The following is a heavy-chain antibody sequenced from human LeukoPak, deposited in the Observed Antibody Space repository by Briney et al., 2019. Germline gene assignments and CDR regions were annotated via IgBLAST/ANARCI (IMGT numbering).Heavy chain of an antibody. D-gene: IGHD5-18*01. V-gene: IGHV4-30-4*08. Sequence: SQTLSLTCTVSGGSISSGDYYWSWIRQPPGTGLEWIGHIYYSGSTYYNPSLKSRVTISVDTSKNQFSLKLSSVTAADTAVYYCARDVADTAMGFDYWGQGTLVTVSS. CDR3: ARDVADTAMGFDY. J-gene: IGHJ4*02. CDR1: GGSISSGDYY. CDR2: IYYSGST.